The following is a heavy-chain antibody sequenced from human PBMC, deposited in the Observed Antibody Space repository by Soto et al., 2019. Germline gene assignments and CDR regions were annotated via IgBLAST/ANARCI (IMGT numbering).Heavy chain of an antibody. CDR2: MNPNSGNT. D-gene: IGHD3-22*01. Sequence: ASVKVSCKASGYTFTSYDINWVRQATGQGLEWMGWMNPNSGNTGYAQKFQGRVTMTEDTSTDTAYMELSSLRSEDTAVYYCATVYYYDSSGQAYYFDYWGQGTLVTVSS. V-gene: IGHV1-8*01. CDR3: ATVYYYDSSGQAYYFDY. J-gene: IGHJ4*02. CDR1: GYTFTSYD.